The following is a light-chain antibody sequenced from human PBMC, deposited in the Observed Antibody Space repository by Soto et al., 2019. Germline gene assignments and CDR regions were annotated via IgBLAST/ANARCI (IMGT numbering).Light chain of an antibody. CDR2: GES. J-gene: IGKJ4*01. V-gene: IGKV3-15*01. CDR1: QSVSSN. CDR3: QQYNSAPLT. Sequence: EIVMTQSPATLSVSPGERATLSCRASQSVSSNLAWYQQKPGQAPRLLIYGESTRATGIPARFSGSGSGTEFTLTISSLQSEDFAIYYCQQYNSAPLTFGGGTKVEIK.